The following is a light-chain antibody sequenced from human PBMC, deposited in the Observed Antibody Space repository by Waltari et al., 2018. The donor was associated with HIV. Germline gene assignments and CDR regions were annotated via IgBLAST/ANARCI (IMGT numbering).Light chain of an antibody. CDR2: NED. J-gene: IGLJ3*02. CDR3: STWDDRLSIPV. CDR1: ISNIGINT. Sequence: QSALVQPPSLSVTPGQRVTISCSGSISNIGINTVNWYRRVPGAAPKLLIYNEDQRPSGVPDRFSASKSGTSASLAISGLQSEDEADYFCSTWDDRLSIPVFGGGTFLTV. V-gene: IGLV1-44*01.